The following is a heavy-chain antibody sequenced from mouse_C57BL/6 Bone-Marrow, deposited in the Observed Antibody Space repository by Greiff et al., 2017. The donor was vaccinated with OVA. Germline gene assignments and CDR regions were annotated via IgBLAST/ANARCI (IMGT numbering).Heavy chain of an antibody. Sequence: EVNLVESGAGLVKPGGSLKISCAASGFTFSSYAMSWVRQTPEKRLEWVAYISSGGDSTYYADTVKGRFTFSRDNARNTLYLQMSSLKSEDTAMYYCTRDVSSNYWGQGTSVTVSS. CDR2: ISSGGDST. V-gene: IGHV5-9-1*02. CDR1: GFTFSSYA. J-gene: IGHJ4*01. D-gene: IGHD1-3*01. CDR3: TRDVSSNY.